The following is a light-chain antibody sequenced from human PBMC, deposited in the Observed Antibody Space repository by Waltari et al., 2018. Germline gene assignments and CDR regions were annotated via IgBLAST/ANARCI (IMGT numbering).Light chain of an antibody. CDR1: SGHSSDA. CDR2: VNSDGSH. J-gene: IGLJ3*02. CDR3: QAAACVIWV. V-gene: IGLV4-69*01. Sequence: QLLLTQSPSASGSLGASAKHTCTLSSGHSSDAIAWHQQQPDKGPRYLMKVNSDGSHIKGDWIPDRVPRAISDAVRSLPIPRPHSDAEAGSYPQAAACVIWVFGGGTRLTVL.